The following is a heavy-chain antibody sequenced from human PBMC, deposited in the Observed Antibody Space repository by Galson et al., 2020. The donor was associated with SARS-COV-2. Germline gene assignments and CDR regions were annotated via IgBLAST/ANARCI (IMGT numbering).Heavy chain of an antibody. CDR3: ARGGYFDY. Sequence: SQTLSLTCAVYGGSFSGYYWSWIRQPPGKGLEWIGEINHSGSTNYNPSLKSRVTISVDTSKNQFSLKLSSVTAADTAVYYCARGGYFDYWGQGTLVTVSS. CDR2: INHSGST. CDR1: GGSFSGYY. J-gene: IGHJ4*02. V-gene: IGHV4-34*01.